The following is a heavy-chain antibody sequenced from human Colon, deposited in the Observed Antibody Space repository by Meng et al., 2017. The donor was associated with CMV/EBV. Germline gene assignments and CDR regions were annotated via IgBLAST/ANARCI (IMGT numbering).Heavy chain of an antibody. CDR1: GYTFTGYY. D-gene: IGHD2-21*01. J-gene: IGHJ6*02. V-gene: IGHV1-2*02. CDR3: ARVFVDYYYYYGMDV. CDR2: INPNSGGT. Sequence: ASVKVSCKASGYTFTGYYMHWVRQAPGQGLEWMGWINPNSGGTNYAQKLQGRVTMTRDTSISTAYMELSRLRSDDTAVYYCARVFVDYYYYYGMDVWGQGTTVTVSS.